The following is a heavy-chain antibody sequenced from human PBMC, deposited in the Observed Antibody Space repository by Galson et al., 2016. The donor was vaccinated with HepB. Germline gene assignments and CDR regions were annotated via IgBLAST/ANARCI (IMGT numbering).Heavy chain of an antibody. D-gene: IGHD3-16*01. CDR3: FRVPRYYAYYSSGVGVC. CDR1: GFPFSSYA. J-gene: IGHJ4*02. Sequence: SLRLSCAASGFPFSSYAMSWVRQAPGKGLAWVSTISGAGTASYAYSVKGRFTISRDNSKNTLDRQMDSLGVADTALYFCFRVPRYYAYYSSGVGVCWGQGTLLSVYS. V-gene: IGHV3-23*01. CDR2: ISGAGTA.